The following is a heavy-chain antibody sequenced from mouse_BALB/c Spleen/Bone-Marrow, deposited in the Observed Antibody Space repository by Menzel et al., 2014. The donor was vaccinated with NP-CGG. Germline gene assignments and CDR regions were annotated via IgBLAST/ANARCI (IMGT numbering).Heavy chain of an antibody. D-gene: IGHD3-1*01. V-gene: IGHV1-5*01. J-gene: IGHJ2*01. CDR3: TTLARNNFDY. CDR2: IHPGNSDT. Sequence: VQLQQSGPVLARPGAAVKMSCKASGYTFSNYWMHWIKQRPEQGLEWIGTIHPGNSDTTYNQKLKGKAKLTAVTSTSTAYMELSSLTNEDSAVYYCTTLARNNFDYWGQGTTLTVSS. CDR1: GYTFSNYW.